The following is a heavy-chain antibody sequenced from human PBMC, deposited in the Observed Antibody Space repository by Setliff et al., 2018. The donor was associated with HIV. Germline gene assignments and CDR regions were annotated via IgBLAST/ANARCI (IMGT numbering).Heavy chain of an antibody. D-gene: IGHD1-1*01. CDR3: AREGYAFDI. Sequence: SGPTLVNPTQTLTLTCTFSGFSLSTSGMRVSWIRQPPGKALEWLARIDWDDDKFYNTSLKTRLTISKDTSKNQVVLTMTNMDPVDTATYYCAREGYAFDIWGQGTMVTVSS. CDR2: IDWDDDK. V-gene: IGHV2-70*04. CDR1: GFSLSTSGMR. J-gene: IGHJ3*02.